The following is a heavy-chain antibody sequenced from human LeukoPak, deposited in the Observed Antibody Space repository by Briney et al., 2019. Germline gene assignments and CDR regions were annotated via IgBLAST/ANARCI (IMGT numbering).Heavy chain of an antibody. Sequence: RSLRLSCAASGFTFDDYAMHWVRQAPGKGLEWVSGISWNSGSIGYADSVKGRFTISRDNAKNSLYLQMNSLRAEDTALYYCAKGITGTRGDYYYYGMDVWGQGTTVTVSS. CDR3: AKGITGTRGDYYYYGMDV. D-gene: IGHD1-20*01. V-gene: IGHV3-9*01. J-gene: IGHJ6*02. CDR2: ISWNSGSI. CDR1: GFTFDDYA.